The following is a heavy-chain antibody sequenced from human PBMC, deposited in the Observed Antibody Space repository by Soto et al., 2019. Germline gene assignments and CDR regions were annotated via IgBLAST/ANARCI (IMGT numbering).Heavy chain of an antibody. CDR2: MNAYNGDT. CDR3: ARGGYDSGGYPFPY. D-gene: IGHD3-22*01. Sequence: QVQLVQSGAEVKKPGASVKVSCKPSGYTFSSYGINWVRQAPGQGLEWMGWMNAYNGDTNYAQKYRGRVTMTTDTSTSTAYMELRSLRSDDTAVYYCARGGYDSGGYPFPYWGQGTLVTVSS. J-gene: IGHJ4*02. CDR1: GYTFSSYG. V-gene: IGHV1-18*01.